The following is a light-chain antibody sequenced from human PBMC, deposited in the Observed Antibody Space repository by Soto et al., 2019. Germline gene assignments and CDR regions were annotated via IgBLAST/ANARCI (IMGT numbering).Light chain of an antibody. CDR1: QSVSSSY. J-gene: IGKJ2*01. CDR2: GAS. Sequence: IVLTQSPGTLYLSPGERATLSCRASQSVSSSYLVWYQQKPGQAPRLRIYGASSRSTGIPDRFSGSGSGTDFTLTISRLEPEDFAVYYWQQYGSSPQEYTFGQGTKLEIK. CDR3: QQYGSSPQEYT. V-gene: IGKV3-20*01.